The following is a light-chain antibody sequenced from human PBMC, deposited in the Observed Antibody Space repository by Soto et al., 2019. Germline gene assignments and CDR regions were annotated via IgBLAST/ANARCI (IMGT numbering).Light chain of an antibody. CDR2: KAS. J-gene: IGKJ1*01. CDR3: QHYNSYSEA. CDR1: QTISSW. V-gene: IGKV1-5*03. Sequence: IRMTQSPSPLFGYVADTVPITFRASQTISSWLAWYQQKPGKAPKLLIYKASTLKSGVPSRFSGSGSGTEFTLTISSLQPDDFATYYCQHYNSYSEAFGQGTKVDIK.